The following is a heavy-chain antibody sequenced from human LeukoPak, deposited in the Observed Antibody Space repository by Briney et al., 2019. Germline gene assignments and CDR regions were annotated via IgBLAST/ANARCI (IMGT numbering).Heavy chain of an antibody. D-gene: IGHD3-10*01. CDR2: ISGGGDAT. CDR1: GFTFISYW. CDR3: ARDSSMLRGPLVIYYFDF. J-gene: IGHJ4*02. Sequence: GGSLRLSCAASGFTFISYWMHWVRQVPGKGLEWVSTISGGGDATYYADSVKGRFTISRDNSKNTLYLQMNSLRVEDTAVYYCARDSSMLRGPLVIYYFDFWGQGTLVTVSS. V-gene: IGHV3-23*01.